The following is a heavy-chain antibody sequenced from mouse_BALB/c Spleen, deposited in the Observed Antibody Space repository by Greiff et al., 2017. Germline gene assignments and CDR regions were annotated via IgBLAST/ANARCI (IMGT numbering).Heavy chain of an antibody. CDR2: ISSGSSTI. CDR1: GFTFSSFG. J-gene: IGHJ1*01. Sequence: DVKLVESGGGLVQPGGSRKLSCAASGFTFSSFGMHWVRQAPEKGLEWVAYISSGSSTIYYADTVKGRFTISRDNPKNTLFLQMTSLRSEDTAMYYCARSGYGSSYDWYFEGWGAGTTVTVSS. D-gene: IGHD1-1*01. V-gene: IGHV5-17*02. CDR3: ARSGYGSSYDWYFEG.